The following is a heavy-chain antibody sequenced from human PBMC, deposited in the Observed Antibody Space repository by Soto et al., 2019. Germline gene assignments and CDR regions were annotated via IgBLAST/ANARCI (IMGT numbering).Heavy chain of an antibody. CDR2: INPSGGST. Sequence: ASVKVSCKASGYTFTSYYMHWVRQAPGQGLEWMGIINPSGGSTSYAQKFQGRVTMTRDTSTSTVYMELSSLRSEDTAVYYCAADGQQLVTYYYYGMDVWGQGTTVTVSS. D-gene: IGHD6-13*01. J-gene: IGHJ6*02. CDR3: AADGQQLVTYYYYGMDV. CDR1: GYTFTSYY. V-gene: IGHV1-46*01.